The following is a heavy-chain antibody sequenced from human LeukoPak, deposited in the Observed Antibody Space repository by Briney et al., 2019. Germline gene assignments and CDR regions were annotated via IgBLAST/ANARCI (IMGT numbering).Heavy chain of an antibody. D-gene: IGHD2-15*01. CDR3: ARRSCSGGSCYTVDY. CDR2: INAGNGNT. CDR1: GYTFTSYA. V-gene: IGHV1-3*01. J-gene: IGHJ4*02. Sequence: ASVKVSCKASGYTFTSYAMHWVRQAPGQRLEWMGWINAGNGNTKYSQKFQGRVTITRDTSASTAYMELSSLRSEDTAVYYCARRSCSGGSCYTVDYWGQGTLVIVSS.